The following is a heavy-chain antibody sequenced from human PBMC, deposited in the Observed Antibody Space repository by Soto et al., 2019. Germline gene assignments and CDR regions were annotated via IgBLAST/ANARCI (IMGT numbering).Heavy chain of an antibody. Sequence: LSLTCAVYGGSFSGYYWSWIRQPPGKGLEWIGEINHSGSTNYNPSLKSRVTISVDTSKNQFSLKLSSVTAADTAVYYCARGLRNGGNSGLDPWGQGTLVTVSS. V-gene: IGHV4-34*01. CDR1: GGSFSGYY. D-gene: IGHD2-21*02. J-gene: IGHJ5*02. CDR3: ARGLRNGGNSGLDP. CDR2: INHSGST.